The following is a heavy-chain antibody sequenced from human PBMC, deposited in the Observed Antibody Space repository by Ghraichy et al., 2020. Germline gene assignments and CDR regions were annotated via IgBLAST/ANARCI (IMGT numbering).Heavy chain of an antibody. Sequence: GGSLRLSCAASGFTFSNYAMSWVRQAPGKGLQWVSAITGSGGSTLYADSVKGRFTISRDNSKNTLYLQMNSLRAEDTAIYYCAKAPAEAAASEYFQHWGQGTLVTVSS. V-gene: IGHV3-23*01. D-gene: IGHD6-13*01. J-gene: IGHJ1*01. CDR3: AKAPAEAAASEYFQH. CDR1: GFTFSNYA. CDR2: ITGSGGST.